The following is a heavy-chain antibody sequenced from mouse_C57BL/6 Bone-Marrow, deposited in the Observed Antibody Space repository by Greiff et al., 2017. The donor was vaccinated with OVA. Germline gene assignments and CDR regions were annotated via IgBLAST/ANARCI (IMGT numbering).Heavy chain of an antibody. CDR3: ARGGWDWYFDV. CDR2: INYDGSST. Sequence: EVQLVESEGGLVQPGSSMKLSCTASGFTFSDYYMAWVRQVPDKGLEWVANINYDGSSTYYLDSLKSRFIISRDNAKNILYLQMSSLKSEDTATYYCARGGWDWYFDVWGTGTTVTVSS. J-gene: IGHJ1*03. CDR1: GFTFSDYY. D-gene: IGHD3-3*01. V-gene: IGHV5-16*01.